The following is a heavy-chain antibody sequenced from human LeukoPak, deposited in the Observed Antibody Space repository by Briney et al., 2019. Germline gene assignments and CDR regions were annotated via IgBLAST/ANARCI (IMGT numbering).Heavy chain of an antibody. CDR2: IYYSGST. D-gene: IGHD4-17*01. CDR1: SDSISSSSYY. CDR3: ARVPTVTFFDY. J-gene: IGHJ4*02. Sequence: HPSETLSLTCTVSSDSISSSSYYWGWIRQPPGKGLGWIGTIYYSGSTYYNPSLKSRVTISVDTSNNQFSLKLSSVTAADTAVYYCARVPTVTFFDYWGQGTLVTVSS. V-gene: IGHV4-39*07.